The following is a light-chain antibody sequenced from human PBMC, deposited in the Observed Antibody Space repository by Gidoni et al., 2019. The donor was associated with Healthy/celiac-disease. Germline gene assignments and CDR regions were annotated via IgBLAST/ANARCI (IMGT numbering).Light chain of an antibody. V-gene: IGLV1-44*01. J-gene: IGLJ3*02. CDR2: SNN. Sequence: QSVLTQPPSASGTPGPRVTIPSSGSSSNIGSNTVHWYQQLPGTAPKLLIYSNNQRPSGFPDRFSGSKSGTSASLAISGLQSEDEADYYGAAGDDSLNGWVFGGGTKLTVL. CDR3: AAGDDSLNGWV. CDR1: SSNIGSNT.